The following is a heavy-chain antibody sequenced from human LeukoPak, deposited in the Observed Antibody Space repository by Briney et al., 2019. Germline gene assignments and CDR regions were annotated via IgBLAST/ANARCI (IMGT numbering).Heavy chain of an antibody. CDR3: ARDVRYYDSSDYYSAEYFQH. D-gene: IGHD3-22*01. V-gene: IGHV1-18*01. CDR1: GYTFTSYG. CDR2: ISAYNANT. Sequence: ASVKVSCKASGYTFTSYGITWVRQAPGQGLEWMGWISAYNANTHYAQKLQGRVTMTTDASTSTAYMELRSLRSDDTAVYYCARDVRYYDSSDYYSAEYFQHWGQGTLVTVSS. J-gene: IGHJ1*01.